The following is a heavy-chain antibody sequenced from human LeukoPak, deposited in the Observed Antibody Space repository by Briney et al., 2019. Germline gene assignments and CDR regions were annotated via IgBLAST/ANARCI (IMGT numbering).Heavy chain of an antibody. Sequence: GGSLRLSCTASGFTFSSYSMNWVRQAPGKGLEWVSAISGSGGSTYYADSVKGRFTISRDNSKNTLYLQMNSLRAEDTAVYYCAKDHGYGDYSYYCGMDVWGQGTTVTVSS. CDR1: GFTFSSYS. D-gene: IGHD4-17*01. V-gene: IGHV3-23*01. CDR2: ISGSGGST. J-gene: IGHJ6*02. CDR3: AKDHGYGDYSYYCGMDV.